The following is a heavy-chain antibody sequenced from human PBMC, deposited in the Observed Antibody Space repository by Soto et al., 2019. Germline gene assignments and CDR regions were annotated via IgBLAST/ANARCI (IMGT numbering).Heavy chain of an antibody. CDR1: GFTFSSYG. CDR3: ARDQVGSGWCAFDI. V-gene: IGHV3-33*01. D-gene: IGHD6-19*01. CDR2: IWYDGSNK. J-gene: IGHJ3*02. Sequence: GGSLRLSCAASGFTFSSYGMHWVRQAPGKGLEWVAVIWYDGSNKYYADSVKGRFTISRDNSKNTLYLQMNSLRAEDTAVYYCARDQVGSGWCAFDIWGQGTMVTVSS.